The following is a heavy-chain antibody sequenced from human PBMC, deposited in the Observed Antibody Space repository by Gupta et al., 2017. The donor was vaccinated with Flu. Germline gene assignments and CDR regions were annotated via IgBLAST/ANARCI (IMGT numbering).Heavy chain of an antibody. D-gene: IGHD6-13*01. CDR3: AKDRSGNPAIDY. CDR2: VGAGGDRT. CDR1: GLTFSDYA. Sequence: EVQLLESGGGVVQPGESLRLSCVVSGLTFSDYAMNWVRQAPGKGLEWLSTVGAGGDRTYYADSVMGRLTISRDNSKKTIYLQMNSLRXDXTAVYYXAKDRSGNPAIDYWGQGALVTGSA. V-gene: IGHV3-23*01. J-gene: IGHJ4*02.